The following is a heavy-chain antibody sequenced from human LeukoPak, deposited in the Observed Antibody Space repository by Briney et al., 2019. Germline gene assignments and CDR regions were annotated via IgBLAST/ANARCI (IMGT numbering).Heavy chain of an antibody. Sequence: GASVKVSCKASGGTFSSYAISWVRQAPGQGLEWMGGIIPIFGTANYAQKFQGRVTITAAKSTSTAYMELSSLRSEDTAVYYCHYYGSGSYLHFDYWGQGTLVTVSS. V-gene: IGHV1-69*06. D-gene: IGHD3-10*01. CDR1: GGTFSSYA. CDR3: HYYGSGSYLHFDY. J-gene: IGHJ4*02. CDR2: IIPIFGTA.